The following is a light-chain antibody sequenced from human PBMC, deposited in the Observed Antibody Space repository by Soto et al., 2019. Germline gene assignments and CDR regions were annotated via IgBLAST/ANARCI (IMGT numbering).Light chain of an antibody. Sequence: QSVLTQPRSVSGSPGQSVTISCTGTSSDIVIYNYVSWYQHHPGKAPKLMVSDVSKRPSGVPDRFSGSKSGNTASLTISGLQADDEADYYCCSYAGNSLLLFGGGTKLTV. CDR1: SSDIVIYNY. CDR2: DVS. V-gene: IGLV2-11*01. CDR3: CSYAGNSLLL. J-gene: IGLJ2*01.